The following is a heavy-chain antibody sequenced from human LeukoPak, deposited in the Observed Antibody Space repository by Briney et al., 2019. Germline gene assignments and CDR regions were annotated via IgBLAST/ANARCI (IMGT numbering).Heavy chain of an antibody. Sequence: GGSLRLSCAASGFTFSSYAMSWVRQAPGKGLEWVSAISCSGGSTYYADSVKGRFTISRDNSKNTLYLQMNSLRAEDTAVYYCAKDLKRRYYYDSSGYYSSPPFDYWGQGTLVTVSS. CDR2: ISCSGGST. J-gene: IGHJ4*02. CDR1: GFTFSSYA. CDR3: AKDLKRRYYYDSSGYYSSPPFDY. V-gene: IGHV3-23*01. D-gene: IGHD3-22*01.